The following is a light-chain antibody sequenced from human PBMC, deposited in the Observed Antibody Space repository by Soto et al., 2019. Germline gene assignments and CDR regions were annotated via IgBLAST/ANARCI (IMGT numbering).Light chain of an antibody. Sequence: EFVLTKSPATLSSSPGDRVTLSCRASQYINTRLAWYQHRPGQAPRLLIYQTSIRAAGIPARFSASGSGTDFTLTISDVQPEDFALYYCHQRQSWPRTFGQGTKVDIK. CDR3: HQRQSWPRT. CDR1: QYINTR. V-gene: IGKV3-11*01. CDR2: QTS. J-gene: IGKJ1*01.